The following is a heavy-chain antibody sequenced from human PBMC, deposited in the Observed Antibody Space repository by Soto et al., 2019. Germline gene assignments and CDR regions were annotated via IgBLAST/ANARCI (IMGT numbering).Heavy chain of an antibody. J-gene: IGHJ4*02. CDR3: AKDRALRYFDWLPQEFDY. CDR1: GFTFSSYA. D-gene: IGHD3-9*01. V-gene: IGHV3-23*01. Sequence: GGSLRLSCAASGFTFSSYAMSCVRQAPGKGLEWVSAISGSGGSTYYADSVKGRFTISRDNSKNTLYLQMNSLRAEDTAVYYFAKDRALRYFDWLPQEFDYWGQGTLVTVSS. CDR2: ISGSGGST.